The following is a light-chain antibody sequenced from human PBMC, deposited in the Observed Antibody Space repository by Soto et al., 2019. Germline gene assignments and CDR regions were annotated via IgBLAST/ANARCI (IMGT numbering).Light chain of an antibody. CDR2: GNS. V-gene: IGLV1-40*01. CDR1: SSNIGAGYD. Sequence: QSVLTQPPSVSGAPGQRVTISCTGSSSNIGAGYDVHWYQQLPGTAPKLLIYGNSNRPSGVPDRLSGSKSGTSASLAITGLHAEDEADYYCQSYDSSLSGSVVFGGGTKLTVL. J-gene: IGLJ2*01. CDR3: QSYDSSLSGSVV.